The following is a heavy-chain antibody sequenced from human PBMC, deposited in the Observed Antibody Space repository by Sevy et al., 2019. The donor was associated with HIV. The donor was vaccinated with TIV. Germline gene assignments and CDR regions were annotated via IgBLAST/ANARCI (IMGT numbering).Heavy chain of an antibody. J-gene: IGHJ3*02. V-gene: IGHV3-9*01. Sequence: GGCLRLYCAASGFTFDDYAMHWVRQAPGKGLEWVSGISWNSGSIGYADSVKGRFTISRDNAKNSLYLQMNSLRAEDTALYYCVRSGGSCYSGGGAFDIWGQGTMVTVSS. D-gene: IGHD2-15*01. CDR2: ISWNSGSI. CDR1: GFTFDDYA. CDR3: VRSGGSCYSGGGAFDI.